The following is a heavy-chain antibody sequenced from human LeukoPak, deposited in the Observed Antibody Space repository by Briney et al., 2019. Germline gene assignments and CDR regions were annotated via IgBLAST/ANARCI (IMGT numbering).Heavy chain of an antibody. CDR2: IYTSGST. CDR3: AKEVYSSSWYPYYYYMDV. V-gene: IGHV4-61*02. Sequence: TLSLTCTVSGGSISSSSYYWSWIRQPAGKGLEWIGRIYTSGSTNYNPSLKSRVTISVDTSKNQFSLKLSSVTAADTAVYYCAKEVYSSSWYPYYYYMDVWGKGTTVTISS. D-gene: IGHD6-13*01. CDR1: GGSISSSSYY. J-gene: IGHJ6*03.